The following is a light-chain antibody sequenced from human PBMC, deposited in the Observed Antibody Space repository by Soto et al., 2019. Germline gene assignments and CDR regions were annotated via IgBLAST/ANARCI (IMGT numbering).Light chain of an antibody. Sequence: QSVLTQPASVSGSPGQSITISCTGTSRDVGGYNYVSWFQQHPGRAPKLIIYEVSNRPSGVSYRFSGSKSGNTASLTISGLQAEDEADYYCSSFTTSNTWVFGGGTKLTVL. CDR2: EVS. V-gene: IGLV2-14*01. CDR1: SRDVGGYNY. J-gene: IGLJ3*02. CDR3: SSFTTSNTWV.